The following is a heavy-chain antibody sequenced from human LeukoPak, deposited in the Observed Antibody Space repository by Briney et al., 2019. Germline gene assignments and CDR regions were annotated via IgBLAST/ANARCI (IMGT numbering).Heavy chain of an antibody. J-gene: IGHJ4*02. CDR1: GYSISSGYY. Sequence: SETLSLTCTVSGYSISSGYYWGWIRQPPGKGLEWIGSIYHSGSTYYNPSLKSRVTISVDTSKNQFSLQLSSVTAADTAVYYCARAPYSSYGDYWGQGTLVTVSS. D-gene: IGHD3-22*01. V-gene: IGHV4-38-2*02. CDR3: ARAPYSSYGDY. CDR2: IYHSGST.